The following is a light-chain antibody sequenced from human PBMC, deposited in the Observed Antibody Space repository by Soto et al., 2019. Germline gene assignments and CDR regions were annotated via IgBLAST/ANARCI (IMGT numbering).Light chain of an antibody. V-gene: IGKV3-20*01. CDR1: QSVSSSY. CDR2: GAS. J-gene: IGKJ2*01. Sequence: EIVLTQSPGTLSLSPGERATLSCRASQSVSSSYLAWYQQKPGQAPRLLIYGASSRASGIPDRFSGSGSGTDFTLTISRLEPDDFAVYYCQQYCSSPPNTFGQGTKLEIK. CDR3: QQYCSSPPNT.